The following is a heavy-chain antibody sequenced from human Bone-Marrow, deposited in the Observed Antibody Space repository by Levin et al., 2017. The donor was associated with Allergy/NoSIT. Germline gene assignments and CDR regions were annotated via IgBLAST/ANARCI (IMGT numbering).Heavy chain of an antibody. D-gene: IGHD2-2*01. V-gene: IGHV4-34*01. J-gene: IGHJ3*02. Sequence: SETLSLTCAVYGGSFSGYYWSWIRQPPGKGLEWIGEINHSGSTNYNPSLKSRVTISVDTSKNQFSLKLSSVTAADTAVYYCAREGSNCSSTSCLRGAFDIWGQGTMVTVSS. CDR3: AREGSNCSSTSCLRGAFDI. CDR2: INHSGST. CDR1: GGSFSGYY.